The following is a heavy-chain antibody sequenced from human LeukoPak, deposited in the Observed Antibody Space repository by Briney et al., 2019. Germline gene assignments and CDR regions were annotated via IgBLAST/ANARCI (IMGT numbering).Heavy chain of an antibody. D-gene: IGHD3-9*01. Sequence: GGSLRLSCAASGFTFSMYAMYWVRQAPGKGLEWVAVISYEGSNKYYADSVKGRFTFSRDNSKNTLYLQMNSLRIEDTAVYYCARGGKYDILTGPPYYYYGMDVWGQGTTVTVSS. J-gene: IGHJ6*02. CDR2: ISYEGSNK. CDR3: ARGGKYDILTGPPYYYYGMDV. V-gene: IGHV3-30-3*01. CDR1: GFTFSMYA.